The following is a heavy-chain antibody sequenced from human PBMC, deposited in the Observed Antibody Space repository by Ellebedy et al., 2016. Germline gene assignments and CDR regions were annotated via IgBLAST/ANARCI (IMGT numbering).Heavy chain of an antibody. V-gene: IGHV4-34*01. Sequence: SETLSLTCAVYGGSLSGYYWSWICQPPGKGLEWIGEIIQSGTMNYSPSLKSRVTISVDKSKNQFSLRLSSVTAADTAVYFCARGIYGSGSVDYWGQGTLVTVSS. CDR3: ARGIYGSGSVDY. CDR2: IIQSGTM. J-gene: IGHJ4*02. CDR1: GGSLSGYY. D-gene: IGHD3-10*01.